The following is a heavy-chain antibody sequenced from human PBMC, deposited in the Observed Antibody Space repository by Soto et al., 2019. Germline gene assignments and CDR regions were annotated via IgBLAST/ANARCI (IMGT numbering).Heavy chain of an antibody. V-gene: IGHV4-34*01. J-gene: IGHJ3*02. D-gene: IGHD3-22*01. CDR1: GGSISTYY. CDR3: ARYRRTYYYDSSGYSPPPDAFDI. CDR2: INHSGST. Sequence: SETLSLTCTVSGGSISTYYWSWIRQPPGKGLEWIGEINHSGSTNYNPSLKSRVTISVDTSKNQFSLKLSSVTAADTAVYYCARYRRTYYYDSSGYSPPPDAFDIWGQGTMVTVSS.